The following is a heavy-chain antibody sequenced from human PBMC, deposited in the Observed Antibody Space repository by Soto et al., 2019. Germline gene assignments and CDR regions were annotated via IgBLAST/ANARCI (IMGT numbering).Heavy chain of an antibody. Sequence: QVQLVESGGGVVQPGRSLRLSCAASGFTFSSYGMHWVRQAPGEGLEWVAVISYDGSNKYYADSVKGRFTISRDNSKNTLYLQMNSLRAEDTAVYYCAKDRYDSSGYPDAFDIWGQGTMVTVSS. CDR3: AKDRYDSSGYPDAFDI. CDR2: ISYDGSNK. V-gene: IGHV3-30*18. D-gene: IGHD3-22*01. J-gene: IGHJ3*02. CDR1: GFTFSSYG.